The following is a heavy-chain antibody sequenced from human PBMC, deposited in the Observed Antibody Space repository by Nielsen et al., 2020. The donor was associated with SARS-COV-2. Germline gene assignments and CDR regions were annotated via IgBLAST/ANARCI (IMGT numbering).Heavy chain of an antibody. CDR2: ISWNSGSI. CDR3: AKDISWGYYDSTTGGPYFDY. Sequence: GGSLRLSCAASGFTFDDYAMHWVRQAPRKGLEWVSGISWNSGSIGYADSVKGRFTISRDNAKNSLYLQMNSLRAEDTALYYCAKDISWGYYDSTTGGPYFDYWGQGTLVTVSS. CDR1: GFTFDDYA. D-gene: IGHD3-22*01. J-gene: IGHJ4*02. V-gene: IGHV3-9*01.